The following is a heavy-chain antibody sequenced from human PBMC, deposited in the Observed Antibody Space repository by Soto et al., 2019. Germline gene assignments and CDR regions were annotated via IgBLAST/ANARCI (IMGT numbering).Heavy chain of an antibody. V-gene: IGHV4-59*01. J-gene: IGHJ4*02. D-gene: IGHD5-18*01. Sequence: QVQLQESGPGLVKPSETLSLTCTVSGGSITGYYWTWIRQPPGKGLEWIGYVFYKGNTNYNPSLKSRVTISVDTSANQFSLRLSSVTAADTAVYYCARSGDSFGFTDYWGQGTLATVSS. CDR2: VFYKGNT. CDR3: ARSGDSFGFTDY. CDR1: GGSITGYY.